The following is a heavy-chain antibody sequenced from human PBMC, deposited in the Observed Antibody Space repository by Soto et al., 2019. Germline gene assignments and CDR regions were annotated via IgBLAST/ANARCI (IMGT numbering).Heavy chain of an antibody. J-gene: IGHJ6*02. CDR1: GFTFRSFA. CDR3: ARDKVREFWSDIYYAMDV. CDR2: ISGSGTDI. Sequence: GESLKISCAASGFTFRSFAMNWVRQAPGKGLEWVAAISGSGTDINYADSVKARFTISRDSSKDTLYLQMNSLSAADTAVSYCARDKVREFWSDIYYAMDVWGQGTTVTVSS. D-gene: IGHD3-3*01. V-gene: IGHV3-23*01.